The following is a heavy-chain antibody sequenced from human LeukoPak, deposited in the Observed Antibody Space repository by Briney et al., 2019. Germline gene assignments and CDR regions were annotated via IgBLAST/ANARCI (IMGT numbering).Heavy chain of an antibody. CDR3: ARAHRNYDILTGYYNDYYYGMDV. D-gene: IGHD3-9*01. CDR2: INAGNGNT. J-gene: IGHJ6*02. CDR1: GYTFTSYA. Sequence: ASVKVSCKASGYTFTSYAMHWVRQAPGQRLEWMGWINAGNGNTKYSQKFQGRVTITRDTSASTAYMELSSLRSEDTAVYYCARAHRNYDILTGYYNDYYYGMDVWGQGTTVTVSS. V-gene: IGHV1-3*01.